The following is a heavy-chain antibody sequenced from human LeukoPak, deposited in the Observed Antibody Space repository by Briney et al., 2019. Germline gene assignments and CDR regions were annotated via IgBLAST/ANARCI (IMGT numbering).Heavy chain of an antibody. CDR1: GFTFSSYT. J-gene: IGHJ4*02. D-gene: IGHD3-22*01. CDR2: ISSSSTYI. V-gene: IGHV3-21*01. CDR3: ARDLGTTMITSLGY. Sequence: GGSLRLSCAASGFTFSSYTMNWVRQAPGKGLEWVSSISSSSTYIYYADSVEGRFTLSRDNAENSLFLEMNSLRAEDTAVYYCARDLGTTMITSLGYWGQGTLVTVSS.